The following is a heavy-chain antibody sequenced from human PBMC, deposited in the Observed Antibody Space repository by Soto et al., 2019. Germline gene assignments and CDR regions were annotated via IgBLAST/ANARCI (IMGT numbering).Heavy chain of an antibody. J-gene: IGHJ4*02. CDR2: IYYSGST. CDR3: ARGGQRWLKLPFDY. D-gene: IGHD5-12*01. CDR1: GGSISSGGYS. Sequence: SETLSLTCAVSGGSISSGGYSWSWIRQPPGKGLEWIGYIYYSGSTNYNPSLKSRVAISVDTSKNQFSLKLSSVTAADTAVYYCARGGQRWLKLPFDYWGQGTLVTVSS. V-gene: IGHV4-61*08.